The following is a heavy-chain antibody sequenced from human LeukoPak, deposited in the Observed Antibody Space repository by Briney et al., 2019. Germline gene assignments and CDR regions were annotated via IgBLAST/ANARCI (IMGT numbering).Heavy chain of an antibody. D-gene: IGHD5-18*01. CDR3: ARGRNGPWLKRDYYYYHMDV. J-gene: IGHJ6*03. V-gene: IGHV4-34*01. CDR1: GESFSGYY. CDR2: INHSGGT. Sequence: PSETLSLTCAVYGESFSGYYWSWIRQPPGKGLEWIGEINHSGGTNYNPSLKSRVTISVDTSKNQFSLKLSSVTAADTAVYYCARGRNGPWLKRDYYYYHMDVWGKGTTVTVSS.